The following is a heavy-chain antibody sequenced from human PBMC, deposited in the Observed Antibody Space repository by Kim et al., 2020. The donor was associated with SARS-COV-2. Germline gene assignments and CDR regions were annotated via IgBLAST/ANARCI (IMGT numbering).Heavy chain of an antibody. D-gene: IGHD6-19*01. Sequence: ASVKVSCKASGYTFTSYGISWVRQAPGQGLEWMGWISGNNGNTKYAQKLQGRVTMTTDTSTSTAYMELRSLRSDDTAVYYCARDFYGFDSRDWYDVFDYWGQGTLVTVSS. CDR3: ARDFYGFDSRDWYDVFDY. J-gene: IGHJ4*02. CDR2: ISGNNGNT. CDR1: GYTFTSYG. V-gene: IGHV1-18*01.